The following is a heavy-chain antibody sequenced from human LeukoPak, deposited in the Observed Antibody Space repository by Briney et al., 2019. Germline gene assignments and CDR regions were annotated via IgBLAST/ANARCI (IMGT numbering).Heavy chain of an antibody. CDR2: ISWNSGSI. J-gene: IGHJ4*02. V-gene: IGHV3-9*01. CDR3: AKDKYSSSWYYFDY. Sequence: SLRLSCAASGFTFSDYYMSWIRQAPGKGLEWVSGISWNSGSIGYADSVKGRFTISRDNAKNSLYLQMNSLRAEDTALYYCAKDKYSSSWYYFDYWGQGTLVTVSS. D-gene: IGHD6-13*01. CDR1: GFTFSDYY.